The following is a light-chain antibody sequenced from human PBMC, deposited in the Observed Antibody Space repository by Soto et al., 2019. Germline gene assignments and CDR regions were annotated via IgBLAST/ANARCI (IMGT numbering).Light chain of an antibody. CDR1: GSAIGGHYP. Sequence: QSALTQPPSASGSLGQSVTISCTGTGSAIGGHYPVSWYQQHPGKAPKLIIFEVNKRPSGVPYRFSGSKSGNTASLTVSGLQADDEADYYCSSYAGSNKFLFGGGTKLTVL. CDR2: EVN. J-gene: IGLJ2*01. CDR3: SSYAGSNKFL. V-gene: IGLV2-8*01.